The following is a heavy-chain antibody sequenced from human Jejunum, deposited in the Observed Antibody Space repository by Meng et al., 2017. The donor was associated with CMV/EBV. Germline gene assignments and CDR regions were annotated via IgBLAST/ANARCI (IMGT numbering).Heavy chain of an antibody. J-gene: IGHJ4*02. CDR1: SRTDSS. D-gene: IGHD3-10*01. CDR3: ARLMYYYGSGTPYYFDY. CDR2: LYYRGRT. V-gene: IGHV4-39*07. Sequence: SRTDSSWGWIRGPPGRGVEWIGNLYYRGRTDYNQSLKSRVTTSVDTSKNQLSLKLSSVTAADTAIYYCARLMYYYGSGTPYYFDYWGQGTPVTVSS.